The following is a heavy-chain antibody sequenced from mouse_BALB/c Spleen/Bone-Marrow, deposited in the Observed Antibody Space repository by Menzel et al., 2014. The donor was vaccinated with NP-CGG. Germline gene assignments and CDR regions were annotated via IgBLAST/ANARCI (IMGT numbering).Heavy chain of an antibody. J-gene: IGHJ4*01. CDR1: GYTFSSYW. CDR3: ARGDWDFAMDY. D-gene: IGHD4-1*01. CDR2: ILPGSGNI. V-gene: IGHV1-9*01. Sequence: LVESGAELMKPGASVKISCKAAGYTFSSYWIEWVKQRPGHGLEWIGEILPGSGNIYFNEKFKGRATFTADTFSTTAYMQLSSLTSEDSAVYYCARGDWDFAMDYWGQGTSVTVSS.